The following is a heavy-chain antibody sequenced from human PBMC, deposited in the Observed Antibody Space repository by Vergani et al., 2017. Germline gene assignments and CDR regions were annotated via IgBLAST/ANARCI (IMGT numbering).Heavy chain of an antibody. D-gene: IGHD4-17*01. CDR3: ARGAVPTDAFDI. V-gene: IGHV1-8*01. CDR1: GYTFTSYD. J-gene: IGHJ3*02. Sequence: QVQLVQSGAEVKKPGASVKVSCKASGYTFTSYDIHWGRQATGQGLEWMGWMNPNSGNKGYAQKFQGRVTMTRNTSISTAYMELSSLRSEDTAVYYCARGAVPTDAFDIWSQGTMVTVSS. CDR2: MNPNSGNK.